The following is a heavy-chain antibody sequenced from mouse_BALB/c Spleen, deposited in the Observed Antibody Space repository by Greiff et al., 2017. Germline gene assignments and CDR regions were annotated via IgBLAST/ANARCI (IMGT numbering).Heavy chain of an antibody. CDR1: GDSITSGY. V-gene: IGHV3-8*02. Sequence: EVQLQQSGPSLVKPSQTLSLTCSVTGDSITSGYWNWIRKFPGNKLEYMGYISYSGSTYYNPSLKSRISITRDTSKNQYYLQLNSVTTEDTATYYCARDTSLWDPFAYWGQGTLVTVSA. CDR3: ARDTSLWDPFAY. CDR2: ISYSGST. D-gene: IGHD4-1*01. J-gene: IGHJ3*01.